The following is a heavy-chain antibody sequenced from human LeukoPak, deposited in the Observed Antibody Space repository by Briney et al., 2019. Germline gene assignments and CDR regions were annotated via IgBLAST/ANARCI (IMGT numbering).Heavy chain of an antibody. V-gene: IGHV4-34*01. J-gene: IGHJ6*04. D-gene: IGHD3-10*01. Sequence: SETLSLTCAVYGGSFSGYYWSWIRQPPGKGLEWIGEINHSGSTNYNPSLKSRVTISVDTSKKQFSLKLSSVTAADTAVYYCARDLGFGEKMDVWGKGTTVTVSS. CDR3: ARDLGFGEKMDV. CDR2: INHSGST. CDR1: GGSFSGYY.